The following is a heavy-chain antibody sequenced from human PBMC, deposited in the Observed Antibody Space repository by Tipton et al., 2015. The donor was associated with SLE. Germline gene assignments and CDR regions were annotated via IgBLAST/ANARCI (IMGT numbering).Heavy chain of an antibody. CDR2: INHSGST. D-gene: IGHD3-10*01. V-gene: IGHV4-38-2*01. Sequence: TLSLTCAVSGYSISSGYYWGWIRQPPGKGLEWIGEINHSGSTNYNPSLKSRVTISVDTSKNQFSLKLSSVTAADTAVYYCARGSGFYGMDVWGQGTTVTVSS. CDR3: ARGSGFYGMDV. J-gene: IGHJ6*02. CDR1: GYSISSGYY.